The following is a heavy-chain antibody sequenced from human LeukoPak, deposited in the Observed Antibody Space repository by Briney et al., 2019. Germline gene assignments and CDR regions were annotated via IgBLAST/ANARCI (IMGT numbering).Heavy chain of an antibody. CDR2: IDSSGRT. CDR3: ARVEMGSEVSCCFADV. V-gene: IGHV4-4*07. Sequence: SETLSLTCTVSGGSISSYFWSWIRQPAGKGHEWIGHIDSSGRTNYNPSLKSRVSMSVDKSKNQFSVKVTSVSAADTALYYCARVEMGSEVSCCFADVWGKGTTVTVSS. D-gene: IGHD6-25*01. CDR1: GGSISSYF. J-gene: IGHJ6*04.